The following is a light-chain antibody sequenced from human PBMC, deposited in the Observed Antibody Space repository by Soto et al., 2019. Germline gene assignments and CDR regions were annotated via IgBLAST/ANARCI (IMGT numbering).Light chain of an antibody. Sequence: DIVMTQSPDSLAVSLGERATINCTSSQSVLYSSNNKNYLAWYQQKSGQPPKLLIYWASTRESGVPDRFSGSGSGTDFTLTISSLQAEDVAVYYCQQYYSPWTFGQGTKVEIK. V-gene: IGKV4-1*01. J-gene: IGKJ1*01. CDR3: QQYYSPWT. CDR1: QSVLYSSNNKNY. CDR2: WAS.